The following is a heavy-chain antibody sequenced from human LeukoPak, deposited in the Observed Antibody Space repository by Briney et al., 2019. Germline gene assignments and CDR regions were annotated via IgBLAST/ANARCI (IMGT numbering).Heavy chain of an antibody. V-gene: IGHV4-34*01. J-gene: IGHJ6*03. CDR2: INHSGST. D-gene: IGHD3-10*01. CDR3: ARLSRWFGQEKYYYYYYMDV. CDR1: GGSFSGYY. Sequence: SETLSLTCAVYGGSFSGYYWSWIRQPPGKGLEWIGEINHSGSTNYNPSLKSRVTISVDTSKNQFSLKLGSVTAADTAVYYCARLSRWFGQEKYYYYYYMDVWGKGTTVTISS.